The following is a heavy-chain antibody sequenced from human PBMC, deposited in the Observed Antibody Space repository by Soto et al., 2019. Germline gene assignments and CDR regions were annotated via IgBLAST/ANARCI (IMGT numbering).Heavy chain of an antibody. CDR1: GFTVSSNY. CDR2: IYSGGST. D-gene: IGHD1-26*01. Sequence: VQLVESGGGLVQPGGSLRLSCAASGFTVSSNYMSWVRQAPGKGLEWVSVIYSGGSTYYADSVKGRFTISRHNSKNTLYLQMNSLRAEDTAVYYCARAPTEVGANDYYYYGMDVWGQGTTFTVSS. CDR3: ARAPTEVGANDYYYYGMDV. V-gene: IGHV3-53*04. J-gene: IGHJ6*02.